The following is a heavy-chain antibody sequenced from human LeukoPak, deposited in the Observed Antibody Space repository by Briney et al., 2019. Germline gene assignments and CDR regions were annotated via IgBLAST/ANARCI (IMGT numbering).Heavy chain of an antibody. CDR2: INPSGGST. Sequence: ASVPVSCMASGYTFTSYYMHWVRQAPGQGLEWMGIINPSGGSTSYAQKFQGRVTMTRDMSTSTVYMELSSLRSEDTAVYYCARDLFLWGGGYYDSSGYGDAFDIWGQGTMVTVSS. D-gene: IGHD3-22*01. J-gene: IGHJ3*02. V-gene: IGHV1-46*01. CDR3: ARDLFLWGGGYYDSSGYGDAFDI. CDR1: GYTFTSYY.